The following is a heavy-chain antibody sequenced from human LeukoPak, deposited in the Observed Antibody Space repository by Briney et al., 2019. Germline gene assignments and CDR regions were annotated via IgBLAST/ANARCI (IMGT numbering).Heavy chain of an antibody. V-gene: IGHV3-33*01. CDR2: VWYDGTNK. D-gene: IGHD2-2*02. CDR1: GFTLSSYG. J-gene: IGHJ4*02. CDR3: ARGYCSSTNCYNYFDY. Sequence: GRSLRLSCAASGFTLSSYGMHWVRQAPGKGLEWVAVVWYDGTNKYYADSVKGRFTISRDNSKNTLYLQMNSLRAEDTAVYYCARGYCSSTNCYNYFDYWGQGTLVTVSS.